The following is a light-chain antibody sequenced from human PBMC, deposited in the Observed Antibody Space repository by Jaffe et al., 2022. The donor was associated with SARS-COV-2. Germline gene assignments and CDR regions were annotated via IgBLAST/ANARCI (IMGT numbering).Light chain of an antibody. CDR1: SLSKFY. V-gene: IGLV3-19*01. CDR2: GKD. Sequence: SAELTQDPTVSVALGQTVRITCQGDSLSKFYASWFQQKPGQAPILLMYGKDNRPSGIPDRFSGSSSGNTATLTVTGAQAEDEADYYCSSRDSTGQLFVFGTGTTVTVL. CDR3: SSRDSTGQLFV. J-gene: IGLJ1*01.